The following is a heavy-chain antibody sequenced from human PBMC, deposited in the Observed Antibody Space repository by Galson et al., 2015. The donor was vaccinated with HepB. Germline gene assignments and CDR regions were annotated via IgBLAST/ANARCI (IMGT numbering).Heavy chain of an antibody. D-gene: IGHD3-10*01. CDR3: ATEDSGNFYPIDY. V-gene: IGHV4-31*11. J-gene: IGHJ4*02. CDR1: GGSISSGGYY. Sequence: TLSLTCAVSGGSISSGGYYWSWIRQHPGKGLEWIGYISYSGSTYYNPSLKSRGTISVDTSKNQFSLKLRFVNAADTAIYYCATEDSGNFYPIDYWGQGTLVTVSS. CDR2: ISYSGST.